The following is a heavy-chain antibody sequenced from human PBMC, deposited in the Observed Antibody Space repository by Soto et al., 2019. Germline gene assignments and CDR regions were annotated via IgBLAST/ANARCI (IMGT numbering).Heavy chain of an antibody. J-gene: IGHJ4*01. CDR3: ASHTVGATLFDY. V-gene: IGHV4-59*01. Sequence: QVQLQESGPGLVKPSETLSLTCTVSGGSISSYYWSWIRQPPGKGLEWIGYIYYSGSTNYNPSLKSRXXSXLXXSKIQFSLKLSSVTAADTAVYSCASHTVGATLFDYWGHGTLVTVSS. D-gene: IGHD1-26*01. CDR1: GGSISSYY. CDR2: IYYSGST.